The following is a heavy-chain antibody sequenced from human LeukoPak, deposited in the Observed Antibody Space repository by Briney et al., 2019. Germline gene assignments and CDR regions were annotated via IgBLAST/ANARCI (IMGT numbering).Heavy chain of an antibody. J-gene: IGHJ4*02. Sequence: SETLSLTCAVYGGSFSGYYWSWIREPPGKGLEWIGEINNSGSTNYTPSLKSRATISVDTTKHQSPLKLSSVAAAATAVYCCARVMIAAAGATAFDYWGQGTLVTVSS. D-gene: IGHD6-13*01. CDR2: INNSGST. CDR1: GGSFSGYY. V-gene: IGHV4-34*01. CDR3: ARVMIAAAGATAFDY.